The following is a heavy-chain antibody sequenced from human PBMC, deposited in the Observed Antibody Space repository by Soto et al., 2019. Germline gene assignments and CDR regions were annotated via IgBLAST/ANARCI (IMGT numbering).Heavy chain of an antibody. J-gene: IGHJ4*02. CDR1: GLTFSSYS. D-gene: IGHD3-3*01. CDR2: ISSSSSTI. CDR3: AKARAQYYDFWSGYPVDY. Sequence: GGSLRLSCAASGLTFSSYSMNWVRQAPGKGLEWVSYISSSSSTIYYADSVKGRFTISRDNSKNTLYLQMNSLRAEDTAVYYCAKARAQYYDFWSGYPVDYWGQGTLVTVSS. V-gene: IGHV3-48*01.